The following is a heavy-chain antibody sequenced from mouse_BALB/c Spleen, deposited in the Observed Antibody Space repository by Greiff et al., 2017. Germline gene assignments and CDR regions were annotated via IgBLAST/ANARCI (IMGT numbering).Heavy chain of an antibody. CDR3: ARFMITLAY. V-gene: IGHV14-3*02. Sequence: EVQLVESGAELVKPGASVKLSCTASGFNIKDTYMHWVKQRPEQGLEWIGRIDPANGNTKYDPKFQGKATITADTSSNTAYLQLSSLTSEDTAVYYCARFMITLAYWGQGTLVTVSA. J-gene: IGHJ3*01. CDR2: IDPANGNT. D-gene: IGHD2-4*01. CDR1: GFNIKDTY.